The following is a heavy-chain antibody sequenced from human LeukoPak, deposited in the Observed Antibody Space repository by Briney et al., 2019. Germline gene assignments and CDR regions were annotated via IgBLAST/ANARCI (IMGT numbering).Heavy chain of an antibody. CDR3: ASVKWDLSFDF. D-gene: IGHD1-26*01. V-gene: IGHV4-39*07. CDR1: GGSINNNDYY. CDR2: IYYSGST. J-gene: IGHJ4*02. Sequence: SETLSLTCTVSGGSINNNDYYWGWIRQPPGKGLEWIGTIYYSGSTHYTPSLKNRVTISEDTSKNQFSLKLSSVTAADTAVYYCASVKWDLSFDFWGQGTLVTVSS.